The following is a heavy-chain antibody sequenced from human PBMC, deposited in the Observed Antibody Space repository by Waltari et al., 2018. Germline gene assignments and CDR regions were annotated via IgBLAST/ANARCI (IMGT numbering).Heavy chain of an antibody. J-gene: IGHJ4*02. D-gene: IGHD1-26*01. CDR2: IWYDGRKK. Sequence: QVQLQESGPGLVKPSQTLSLTCPVSGDSISSGSYYWSCIRQPAGKGLEWVAVIWYDGRKKYYADAVKGRFTISRDNSKNTLYLQMNSLRAEDTAVYYCASSDGWELRGGFDYWGQGTLVTVSS. CDR1: GDSISSGSYY. CDR3: ASSDGWELRGGFDY. V-gene: IGHV3-33*08.